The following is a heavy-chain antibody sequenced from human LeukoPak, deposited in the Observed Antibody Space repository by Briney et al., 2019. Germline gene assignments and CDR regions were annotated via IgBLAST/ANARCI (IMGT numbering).Heavy chain of an antibody. D-gene: IGHD3-22*01. CDR2: IYTSGST. CDR3: ARGYDSSGYPQRTDAFDI. V-gene: IGHV4-61*02. Sequence: SQTLSLTCTVSGGSISSGSYYWSWIRQPAGKGLEWIGRIYTSGSTNYNPSLKSRVTMSVDTSKNQFSLKLSSVTAADTAVYYCARGYDSSGYPQRTDAFDIWGQGTMVTVSS. J-gene: IGHJ3*02. CDR1: GGSISSGSYY.